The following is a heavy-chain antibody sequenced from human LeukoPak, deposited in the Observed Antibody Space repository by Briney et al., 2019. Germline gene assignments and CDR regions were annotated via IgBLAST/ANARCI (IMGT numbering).Heavy chain of an antibody. CDR1: GGTFSSYA. Sequence: SVKVSCKASGGTFSSYAIGWVRQAPGQGLEWMGRIIPILGIANYAQKFQGRVTITADKSTSTAYMELSSLRSEDTAVYYCARDRSWLLGYSSFDYFDYWGQGTLVTVSP. CDR2: IIPILGIA. J-gene: IGHJ4*02. D-gene: IGHD5-18*01. V-gene: IGHV1-69*04. CDR3: ARDRSWLLGYSSFDYFDY.